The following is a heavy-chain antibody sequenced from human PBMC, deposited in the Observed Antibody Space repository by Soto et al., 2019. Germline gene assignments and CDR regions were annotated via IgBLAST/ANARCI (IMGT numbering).Heavy chain of an antibody. J-gene: IGHJ4*02. CDR1: GYTFTSYG. D-gene: IGHD3-10*01. CDR3: ARVGEGGGSFDY. V-gene: IGHV1-18*01. Sequence: QVQLVQSGAEVKKPGASVKVSCKASGYTFTSYGISWVRQAPGQGLEWMGWISAYNGNTNYAQKLQGRVTMTTYTSPRTAYMELRSLRSDDAAVDYCARVGEGGGSFDYWGQGTLVTVSS. CDR2: ISAYNGNT.